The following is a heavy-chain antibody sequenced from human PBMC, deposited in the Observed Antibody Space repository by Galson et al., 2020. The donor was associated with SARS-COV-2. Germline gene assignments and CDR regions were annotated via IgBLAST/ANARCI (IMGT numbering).Heavy chain of an antibody. D-gene: IGHD2-15*01. V-gene: IGHV4-34*01. CDR2: INHSGST. J-gene: IGHJ5*02. CDR1: GGSFSGYY. Sequence: SETLSLTCAVYGGSFSGYYWSWIRQPPGKGLEWIGEINHSGSTNYNPSLKSRVTISVDTSKNQFSLKLSSVTAADTAVYYCARGGRYCSGGSCYRRRDGYNLRWFDPWGQGTLVTVSS. CDR3: ARGGRYCSGGSCYRRRDGYNLRWFDP.